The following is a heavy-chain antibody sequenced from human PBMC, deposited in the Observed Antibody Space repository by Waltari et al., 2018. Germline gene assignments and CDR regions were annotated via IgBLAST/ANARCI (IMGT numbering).Heavy chain of an antibody. Sequence: QVQLHESGPGLVKPSQTLSLTCTVAGVPISRGRYYWSCIRQPAGKGLEWIGRIYTSGSTNYNPSLKSRVTISVDTSKNQFSLKLSSVTAADTAVYYCARERIAAAGHFQHWGQGTLVTVSS. CDR2: IYTSGST. CDR3: ARERIAAAGHFQH. V-gene: IGHV4-61*02. D-gene: IGHD6-13*01. CDR1: GVPISRGRYY. J-gene: IGHJ1*01.